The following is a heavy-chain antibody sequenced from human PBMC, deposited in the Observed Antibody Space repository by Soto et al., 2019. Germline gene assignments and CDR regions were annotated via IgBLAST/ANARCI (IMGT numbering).Heavy chain of an antibody. Sequence: GGSLRLSCAASGFTFGSYAMSWVRQAPGKGLEWVSAISGSGSSTYYADSVKGRFTISRDNSKSTLYLQMNSLRAEDTAVYYCARDGLGYCSGGSCGPFDPWGQGTLVTVSS. CDR1: GFTFGSYA. J-gene: IGHJ5*02. V-gene: IGHV3-23*01. D-gene: IGHD2-15*01. CDR3: ARDGLGYCSGGSCGPFDP. CDR2: ISGSGSST.